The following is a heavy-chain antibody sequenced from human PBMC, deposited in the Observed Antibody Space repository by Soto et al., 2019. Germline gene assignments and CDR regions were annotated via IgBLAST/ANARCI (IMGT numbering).Heavy chain of an antibody. J-gene: IGHJ5*02. V-gene: IGHV3-30*18. CDR2: ISNDGGNK. CDR3: AKDLYYSHFSLDDL. Sequence: QVRLVESGGGVVQPGRSLRLSCTASGFTFSSYGFHWVRQAPGRGLELVAVISNDGGNKYYADSVKGRFTISRDNSANTLFLQLNSLRAEATAVYYCAKDLYYSHFSLDDLWCQGTLVSVSS. CDR1: GFTFSSYG. D-gene: IGHD3-10*01.